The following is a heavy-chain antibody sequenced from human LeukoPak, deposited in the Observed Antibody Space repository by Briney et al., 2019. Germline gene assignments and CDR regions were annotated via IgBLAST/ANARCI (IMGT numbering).Heavy chain of an antibody. Sequence: ASVKVSCKSFGYTFTSNYMHWVRQAPGQGPEWMGVISPSGASTTYAQTFQGRVTLTRDMSTSTDYLELSSLRSEDTAVYYCARGRAAVARPRASANWFDPWGQGTLVTVSA. CDR2: ISPSGAST. CDR1: GYTFTSNY. CDR3: ARGRAAVARPRASANWFDP. D-gene: IGHD6-19*01. V-gene: IGHV1-46*01. J-gene: IGHJ5*02.